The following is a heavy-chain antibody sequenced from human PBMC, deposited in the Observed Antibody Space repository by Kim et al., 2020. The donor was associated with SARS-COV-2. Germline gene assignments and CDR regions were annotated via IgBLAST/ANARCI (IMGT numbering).Heavy chain of an antibody. CDR2: INPNSGGT. V-gene: IGHV1-2*06. J-gene: IGHJ4*02. Sequence: ASVKVSCKASGYTFTGYYMHWVRQAPGQGLEWMGRINPNSGGTNYAQKFQGRVTMTRDTSISTAYMELSRLRSDDTAVYYCARAEVGGTTLGDYWGQGTLVTVSS. CDR3: ARAEVGGTTLGDY. D-gene: IGHD1-7*01. CDR1: GYTFTGYY.